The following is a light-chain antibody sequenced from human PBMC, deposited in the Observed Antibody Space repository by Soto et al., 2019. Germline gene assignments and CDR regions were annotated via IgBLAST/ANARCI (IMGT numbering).Light chain of an antibody. CDR1: QRVSRK. CDR3: QQYDKWPRT. Sequence: VIRQSPATLSVSLGARATLSCMASQRVSRKLAWYQQTRGQAPRLLIYGASTRATGVPARFSGSGSGTEFTLTISNLQSEDFAVYHCQQYDKWPRTFGQGTKVDIK. CDR2: GAS. J-gene: IGKJ1*01. V-gene: IGKV3-15*01.